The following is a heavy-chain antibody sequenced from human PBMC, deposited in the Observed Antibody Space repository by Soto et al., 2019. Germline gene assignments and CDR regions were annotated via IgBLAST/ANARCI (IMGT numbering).Heavy chain of an antibody. CDR2: IWYDGSNK. Sequence: GGSLRLSCAASGFTXSSYGMHWVRQAPGKGLEWVAVIWYDGSNKYYADSVKGRFTISRDNSKNTLYLQMNSLRAEDTAVYYCARGPGIANDGAFDIWGQGTMVTVSS. CDR1: GFTXSSYG. CDR3: ARGPGIANDGAFDI. V-gene: IGHV3-33*01. D-gene: IGHD6-13*01. J-gene: IGHJ3*02.